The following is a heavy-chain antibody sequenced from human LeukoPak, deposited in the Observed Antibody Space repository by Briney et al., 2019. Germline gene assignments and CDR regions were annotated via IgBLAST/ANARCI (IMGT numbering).Heavy chain of an antibody. J-gene: IGHJ4*02. V-gene: IGHV3-7*01. Sequence: PGGSLRLSCAASGFTFRSYWMSWVRQAPGKGLEWVANIKQDGREKYYVDSVKGRFTISRDNAKNSLYLQMNSLRAEDTAVYYCARGPYYYDSSGYYYDYWGQGTLVTVSS. CDR2: IKQDGREK. D-gene: IGHD3-22*01. CDR3: ARGPYYYDSSGYYYDY. CDR1: GFTFRSYW.